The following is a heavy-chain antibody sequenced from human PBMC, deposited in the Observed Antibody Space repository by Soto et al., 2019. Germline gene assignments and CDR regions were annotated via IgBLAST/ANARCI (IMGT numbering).Heavy chain of an antibody. J-gene: IGHJ6*02. V-gene: IGHV3-21*01. CDR3: ARVRARSGSYPQYGMDV. CDR1: GFTFSSYS. CDR2: ISSSRSYI. Sequence: EVQLVESGGGLVKPGGSLRLSCAASGFTFSSYSMNWVRQAPGKGLEWVSSISSSRSYIYYADSVKGRFTISRDNAKNSRYLQMNSPRAEDTAVYYCARVRARSGSYPQYGMDVWGQGTTVTVSS. D-gene: IGHD3-10*01.